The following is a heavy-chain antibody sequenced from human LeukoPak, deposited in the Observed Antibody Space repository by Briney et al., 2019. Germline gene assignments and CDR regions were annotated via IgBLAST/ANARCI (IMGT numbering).Heavy chain of an antibody. CDR1: GYTFTGYY. V-gene: IGHV1-3*01. CDR3: ARVRPYSPFDY. CDR2: INAGNGNT. Sequence: ASVKVSCKASGYTFTGYYMHWVRQAPGQRLEWMGWINAGNGNTKYSQKFQGRVTITRDTSASTAYMELSSLRSEDTAVYYCARVRPYSPFDYWGQGTLVTVSS. J-gene: IGHJ4*02. D-gene: IGHD2-21*01.